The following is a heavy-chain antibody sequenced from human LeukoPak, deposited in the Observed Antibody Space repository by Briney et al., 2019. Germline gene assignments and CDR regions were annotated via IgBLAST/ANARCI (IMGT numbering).Heavy chain of an antibody. J-gene: IGHJ4*02. Sequence: GGSLRLSCSVSGFTFSNYAMHWVRQAPGKGLEWVSLISGGSGNIYYVDSVKGRFTISRDNSKNTLYVQMTSLRAEDTAIYYCAKGSDYYGSVTSKKTDWGQGTLVPVSS. D-gene: IGHD3-10*01. V-gene: IGHV3-23*01. CDR3: AKGSDYYGSVTSKKTD. CDR2: ISGGSGNI. CDR1: GFTFSNYA.